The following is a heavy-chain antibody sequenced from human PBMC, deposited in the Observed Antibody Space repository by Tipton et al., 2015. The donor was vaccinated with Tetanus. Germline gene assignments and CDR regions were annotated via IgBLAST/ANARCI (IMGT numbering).Heavy chain of an antibody. CDR2: IDPNSGGT. CDR3: ARDRGDYIYYGMDV. Sequence: QLVQSGAEVKKPGASLKVSCKASGYTFTGYYLYWVRQAPGQGLEWMGWIDPNSGGTIYAQKFQGRVTMTRDTSTSTAYMELSRLRSDDTAVYYCARDRGDYIYYGMDVWGPGTTVTVTS. J-gene: IGHJ6*02. V-gene: IGHV1-2*02. CDR1: GYTFTGYY. D-gene: IGHD3-22*01.